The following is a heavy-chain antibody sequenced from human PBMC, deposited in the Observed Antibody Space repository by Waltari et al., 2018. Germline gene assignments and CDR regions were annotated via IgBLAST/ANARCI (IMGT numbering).Heavy chain of an antibody. D-gene: IGHD6-6*01. J-gene: IGHJ4*02. CDR1: GFTFSSYS. Sequence: EVLLSESGGRLVQPGGSLTLSCVASGFTFSSYSMRWVRQAPGEGREWVSGVSGNGGGTDYAGSVKGRFTLSRDNSKNIRYLQMNSLRAEDTAIYYCAKDRIAGGQLGSRFDYWGQGTLVTVSS. V-gene: IGHV3-23*01. CDR3: AKDRIAGGQLGSRFDY. CDR2: VSGNGGGT.